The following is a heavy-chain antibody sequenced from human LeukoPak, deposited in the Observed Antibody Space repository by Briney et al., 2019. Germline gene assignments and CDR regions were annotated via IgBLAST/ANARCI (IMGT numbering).Heavy chain of an antibody. CDR1: GYTFTGYY. Sequence: ASVKVFCKASGYTFTGYYMHWVRQAPGQGLEWMGWINPNSGGTNYAQKFQGRVTMTRDTSISTAYMELSRLGSDDTAVYYCARAVIFTNWFDPWGQGTLVTVSS. CDR3: ARAVIFTNWFDP. V-gene: IGHV1-2*02. D-gene: IGHD3-16*02. CDR2: INPNSGGT. J-gene: IGHJ5*02.